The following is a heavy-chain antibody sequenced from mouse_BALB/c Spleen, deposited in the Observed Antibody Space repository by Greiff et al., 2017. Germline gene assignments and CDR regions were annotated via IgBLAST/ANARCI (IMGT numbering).Heavy chain of an antibody. D-gene: IGHD1-2*01. V-gene: IGHV1-69*02. Sequence: QVQLQQPGAELVKPGASVKLSCKASGYTFTSYWMHWVKQRPGQGLEWIGEIDPSDSYTNYNQKFKGKATLTVDKSSSTAYMQLSSLTSEDSAVYYCARRGLLRLRYWYFDVWGAGTTVTVSS. CDR1: GYTFTSYW. CDR2: IDPSDSYT. J-gene: IGHJ1*01. CDR3: ARRGLLRLRYWYFDV.